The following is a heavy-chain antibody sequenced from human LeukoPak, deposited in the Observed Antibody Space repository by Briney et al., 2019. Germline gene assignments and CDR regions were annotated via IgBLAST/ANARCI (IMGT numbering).Heavy chain of an antibody. V-gene: IGHV1-3*03. J-gene: IGHJ6*03. D-gene: IGHD3-3*01. CDR3: ARAKGAYDFWSGPSYYMDV. CDR2: INAGNGNT. CDR1: GYTFTTYT. Sequence: ASVEVSCKASGYTFTTYTIHWVRQAPGQRLEWMGWINAGNGNTKYSQEFQGRVTITRDTSASTAYMELSSLRSEDMAVYYCARAKGAYDFWSGPSYYMDVWGKGTTVTVSS.